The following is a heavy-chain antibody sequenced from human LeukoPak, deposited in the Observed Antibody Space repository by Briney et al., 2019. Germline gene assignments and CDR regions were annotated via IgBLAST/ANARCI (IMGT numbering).Heavy chain of an antibody. CDR3: AKCAKTPEGGSGWCNWFDN. V-gene: IGHV3-23*01. CDR2: LSGNSNNP. J-gene: IGHJ5*02. Sequence: AGSLRLSCRASGFTFSNYAMNWLRQTPGKGLEWVSSLSGNSNNPNYADSVKGRFTISRDNSKTTLYLQMNSLRAEDTALYSCAKCAKTPEGGSGWCNWFDNWGQGTLVIVSS. D-gene: IGHD3-3*01. CDR1: GFTFSNYA.